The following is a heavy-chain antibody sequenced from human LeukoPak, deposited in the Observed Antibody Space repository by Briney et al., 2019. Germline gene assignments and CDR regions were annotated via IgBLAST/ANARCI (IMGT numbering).Heavy chain of an antibody. CDR3: ARWGPAQSGAFDI. CDR1: GGSISSGGYY. V-gene: IGHV4-31*03. D-gene: IGHD7-27*01. Sequence: PSETLSLTCTVSGGSISSGGYYWSWIRQHPGKGLEWIGYIYYSGSTYYNPSLKSRVTISVDTSKNQFSLKLSSVTAADTAVYYCARWGPAQSGAFDIWGQGTMVTVSS. J-gene: IGHJ3*02. CDR2: IYYSGST.